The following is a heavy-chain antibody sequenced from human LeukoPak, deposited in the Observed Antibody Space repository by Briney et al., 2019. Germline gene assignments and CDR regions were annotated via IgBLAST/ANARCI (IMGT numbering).Heavy chain of an antibody. CDR2: ISGSGGST. Sequence: GESLRLSCAASGFTFSSYAMSWVRQAPGKGLEWVSAISGSGGSTYYADSVKGRFTISRDNSKNTLYLQMNSLRAEDTAVYYCAKLSRLRYFDWLAKGDYFDYWGQGTLVTVSS. CDR3: AKLSRLRYFDWLAKGDYFDY. CDR1: GFTFSSYA. V-gene: IGHV3-23*01. D-gene: IGHD3-9*01. J-gene: IGHJ4*02.